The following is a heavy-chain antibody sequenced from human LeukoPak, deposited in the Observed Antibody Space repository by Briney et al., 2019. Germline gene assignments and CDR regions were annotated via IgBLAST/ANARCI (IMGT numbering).Heavy chain of an antibody. J-gene: IGHJ4*02. Sequence: GRSLRLSCAASGFTFSSYGMHWVRQAPGKGLEWVAVISYDGSNKYYADSVKGRFTISRDNSKNTLYLQMNSLRAEDTAVYYCARDYGDYDRRDYWGQGTLVTVSS. V-gene: IGHV3-30*03. CDR1: GFTFSSYG. D-gene: IGHD4-17*01. CDR2: ISYDGSNK. CDR3: ARDYGDYDRRDY.